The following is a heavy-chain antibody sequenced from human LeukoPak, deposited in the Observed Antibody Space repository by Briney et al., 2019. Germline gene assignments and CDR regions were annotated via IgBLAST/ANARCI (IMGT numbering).Heavy chain of an antibody. D-gene: IGHD2-2*01. Sequence: GASVKVSCKASGYTVTSYGISWVRQAPGQGLEWMGWISAYNGNTTYAQTLQGRVNMTTDTSTRTAYIVLRSLRSDDTAVYYCARGVGFYCSSTSCYEGLDYWGQGTLVPVSS. V-gene: IGHV1-18*01. J-gene: IGHJ4*02. CDR3: ARGVGFYCSSTSCYEGLDY. CDR1: GYTVTSYG. CDR2: ISAYNGNT.